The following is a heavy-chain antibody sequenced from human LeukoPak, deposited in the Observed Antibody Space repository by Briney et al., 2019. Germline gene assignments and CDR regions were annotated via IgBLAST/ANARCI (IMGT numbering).Heavy chain of an antibody. D-gene: IGHD3-9*01. Sequence: PGGSLRLSCAASGFTFSIYNMNWVRQAPGKGLEWVSAISGSGGSTYYADSVKGRFTISRDNSKNTLYLQMNSLRAEDTAVYYCAKDQAHYNILTGYPKYYFDYWGQGTLVTVSS. V-gene: IGHV3-23*01. CDR1: GFTFSIYN. J-gene: IGHJ4*02. CDR2: ISGSGGST. CDR3: AKDQAHYNILTGYPKYYFDY.